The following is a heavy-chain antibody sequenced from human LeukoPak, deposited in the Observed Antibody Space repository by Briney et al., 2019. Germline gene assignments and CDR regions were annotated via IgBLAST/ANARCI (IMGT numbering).Heavy chain of an antibody. CDR3: ARGHYDSSGYYDLDY. J-gene: IGHJ4*02. D-gene: IGHD3-22*01. CDR2: IIPIFGTA. Sequence: LVKVSCKASGYTFTSYAISWVRQAPGQGLEWMGGIIPIFGTANYAQKFQGRVTITADESTSTAYMELSSLRSEDTAVYYCARGHYDSSGYYDLDYWGQGTLVTVSS. V-gene: IGHV1-69*13. CDR1: GYTFTSYA.